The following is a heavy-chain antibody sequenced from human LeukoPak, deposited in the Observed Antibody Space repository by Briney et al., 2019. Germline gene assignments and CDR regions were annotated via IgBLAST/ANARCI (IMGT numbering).Heavy chain of an antibody. CDR3: ASSRITYYYGSGSLAY. Sequence: ASVKVSCKASGYTFTSYGISWVRQAPGQGLEWMGWISAYNGNTNYAQKPQGRVTMTTVTSTSTAYMELRSLRSDDTAVYYCASSRITYYYGSGSLAYWGQGTLVTVSS. D-gene: IGHD3-10*01. CDR1: GYTFTSYG. CDR2: ISAYNGNT. J-gene: IGHJ4*02. V-gene: IGHV1-18*01.